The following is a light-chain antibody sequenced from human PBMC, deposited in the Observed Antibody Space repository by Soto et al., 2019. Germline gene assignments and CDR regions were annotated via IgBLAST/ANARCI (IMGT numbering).Light chain of an antibody. Sequence: EIVMTQSPAILSLSSGERATLSCRASQRVDSSLAWYQQTPGQAPRLLIHGASTRAPGVPARFSGSGSGTEFTLTISSLQSEDFAVYYCRQYYKWPRTFGQGTKVDIK. V-gene: IGKV3-15*01. CDR3: RQYYKWPRT. CDR1: QRVDSS. J-gene: IGKJ1*01. CDR2: GAS.